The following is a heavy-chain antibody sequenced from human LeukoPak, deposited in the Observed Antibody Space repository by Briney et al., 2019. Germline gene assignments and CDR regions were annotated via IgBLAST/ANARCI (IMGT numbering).Heavy chain of an antibody. J-gene: IGHJ4*02. V-gene: IGHV3-21*01. CDR2: ISSSSSYI. D-gene: IGHD3-3*01. CDR1: GFTFSSYS. Sequence: PGGSLRLSCAASGFTFSSYSMNWVRQAPGKGLEWVSSISSSSSYIYYADSVKGRFTISRDNAKNSLYLQMNSLRAEDTAVYYRATDSIFWSGYYLFDYWGQGTLVTVSS. CDR3: ATDSIFWSGYYLFDY.